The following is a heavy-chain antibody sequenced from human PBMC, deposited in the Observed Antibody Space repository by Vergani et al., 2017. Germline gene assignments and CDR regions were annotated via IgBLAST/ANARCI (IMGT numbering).Heavy chain of an antibody. J-gene: IGHJ4*02. CDR2: IYYSGST. CDR1: GGSISSYY. V-gene: IGHV4-59*01. Sequence: QVQLQESGPGLVKPSETLSLTCTVSGGSISSYYWSWIRQPPGKGLEWIGYIYYSGSTNYNPSLKSRVTLSVDTSKNQFSLKLSSVTAADTAVYYCARDRPQWGYDLGGQGTLVTVSS. CDR3: ARDRPQWGYDL. D-gene: IGHD5-12*01.